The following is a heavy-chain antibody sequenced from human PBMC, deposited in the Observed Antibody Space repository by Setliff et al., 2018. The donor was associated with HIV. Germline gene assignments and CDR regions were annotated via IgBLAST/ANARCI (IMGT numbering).Heavy chain of an antibody. D-gene: IGHD6-13*01. CDR3: AREAYSSSSVEI. CDR2: IDPNGGNT. CDR1: GYTFTCYY. V-gene: IGHV1-46*01. Sequence: ASVKVSCKASGYTFTCYYVHWVRQAPGHGLEWMGIIDPNGGNTNFAQKFQGRVTMTRDTSTSTVYMELSSLMTDDTAVYYCAREAYSSSSVEIWGQGTLVTVSS. J-gene: IGHJ4*02.